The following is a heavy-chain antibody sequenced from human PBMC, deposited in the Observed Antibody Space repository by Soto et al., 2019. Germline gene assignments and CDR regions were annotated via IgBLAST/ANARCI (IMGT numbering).Heavy chain of an antibody. J-gene: IGHJ4*02. D-gene: IGHD4-17*01. CDR2: VSYSGET. Sequence: QVQLQESGPGLVKPSQTLSLTCTVFGGSVSSGDDYWSWIRQPPGKGLEWIGSVSYSGETYYNPSHQSRISLFVATAMNQFSLRVGSVNDADTPVYYCARPRSGDYVTDWGQGTLVTVSS. CDR3: ARPRSGDYVTD. V-gene: IGHV4-30-4*01. CDR1: GGSVSSGDDY.